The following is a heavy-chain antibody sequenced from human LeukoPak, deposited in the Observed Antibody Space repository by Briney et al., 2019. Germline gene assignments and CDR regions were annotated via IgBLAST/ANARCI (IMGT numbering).Heavy chain of an antibody. CDR2: IYTSGST. Sequence: NPSQTLSLTCTVSGGSISSGSYYWSWIRRPAGKGLEWIGRIYTSGSTNYNPSLKSRVTISVDTSKNQFSLKLSSVTAADTAVYYCAQGNYDILTGYPPSWFDPWGQGTLVTVSS. V-gene: IGHV4-61*02. J-gene: IGHJ5*02. CDR3: AQGNYDILTGYPPSWFDP. D-gene: IGHD3-9*01. CDR1: GGSISSGSYY.